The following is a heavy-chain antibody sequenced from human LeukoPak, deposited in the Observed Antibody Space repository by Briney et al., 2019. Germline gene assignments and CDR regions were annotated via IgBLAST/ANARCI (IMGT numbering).Heavy chain of an antibody. Sequence: PGGSLRLSCAASGFTFSNAWMSWVRQAPGKGLEWDSAISGSGGSTYYADSVKGRFTISRDNSKNTLYLQMNSLRAEDTAVYYCAKDRGSGSTWAFAYWGQGTLVTVSS. J-gene: IGHJ4*02. D-gene: IGHD3-10*01. V-gene: IGHV3-23*01. CDR1: GFTFSNAW. CDR3: AKDRGSGSTWAFAY. CDR2: ISGSGGST.